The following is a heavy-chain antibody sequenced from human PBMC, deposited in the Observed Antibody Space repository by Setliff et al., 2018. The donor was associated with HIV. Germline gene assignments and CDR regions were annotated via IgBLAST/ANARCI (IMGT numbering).Heavy chain of an antibody. CDR1: GYSINDGYH. CDR2: IYNSGRA. V-gene: IGHV4-38-2*02. J-gene: IGHJ4*01. Sequence: LSLTCLVFGYSINDGYHWGWIRQSPRKGLEWIGSIYNSGRASYNPSRRSRASLSIDTSKNRFSLRLNPVTAADTAVYYCVRDRALRFSQSPSLHYFDVWGQGILVTSPQ. CDR3: VRDRALRFSQSPSLHYFDV.